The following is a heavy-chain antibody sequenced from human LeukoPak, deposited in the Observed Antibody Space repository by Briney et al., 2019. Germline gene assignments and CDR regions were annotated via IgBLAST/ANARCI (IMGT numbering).Heavy chain of an antibody. J-gene: IGHJ4*02. CDR3: ARSNRYSYDHTPLDY. CDR1: GGSISSYY. D-gene: IGHD5-18*01. CDR2: IYYSGST. V-gene: IGHV4-59*01. Sequence: PSETLSLTCTVSGGSISSYYWSWIRQPPGKGLEWIGYIYYSGSTNYNPSLKSRVTISVDTSKNQFSLKLSSVTAADTAVYYCARSNRYSYDHTPLDYWGQGTLVTVSS.